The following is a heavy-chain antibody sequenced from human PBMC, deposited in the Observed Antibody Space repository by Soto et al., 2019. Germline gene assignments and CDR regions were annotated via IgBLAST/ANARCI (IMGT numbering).Heavy chain of an antibody. J-gene: IGHJ4*01. CDR1: GGSITNYY. CDR2: VDNNGRT. CDR3: ARSVYGAYLDY. Sequence: PSETLSLTCTVSGGSITNYYWSWVRQPPGKGLEWIAYVDNNGRTKCKPSLQSRVTISRDSSKSQFSLSLHSVTAADTAVYFCARSVYGAYLDYWGQGAPVTVSS. V-gene: IGHV4-59*01. D-gene: IGHD3-10*01.